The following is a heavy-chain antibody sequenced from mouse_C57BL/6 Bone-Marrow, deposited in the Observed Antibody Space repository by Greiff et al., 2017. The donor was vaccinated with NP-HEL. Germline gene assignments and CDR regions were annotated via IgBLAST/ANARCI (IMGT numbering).Heavy chain of an antibody. CDR2: IYPGAGDT. J-gene: IGHJ4*01. CDR1: GYAFSSSW. CDR3: ARSGGYDPYYAMDY. Sequence: VQLQQSGPELVKPGASVKISCKASGYAFSSSWMNWVKQRPGKGLEWIGRIYPGAGDTKYNGKFKGKATLTADKSSSTAYTQLSSLTSEYAAVYFCARSGGYDPYYAMDYGGQGTSVTVSS. V-gene: IGHV1-82*01. D-gene: IGHD2-3*01.